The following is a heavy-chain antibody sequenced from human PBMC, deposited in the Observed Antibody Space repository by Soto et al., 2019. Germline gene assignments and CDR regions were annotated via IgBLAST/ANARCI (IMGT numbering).Heavy chain of an antibody. V-gene: IGHV1-46*03. Sequence: QVQLVQSGAEVRKPGASVKVSCKASGYSVTSYYIHWVRQGPGQGLEWMGIINPSGDATTYPQRFQGRVTMTRDTSTNTIYMGLSSLTSEDTAIYVCPSRGPWFGEPWRGQDFDFWGQGTRVTVSS. D-gene: IGHD3-10*01. J-gene: IGHJ4*02. CDR1: GYSVTSYY. CDR2: INPSGDAT. CDR3: PSRGPWFGEPWRGQDFDF.